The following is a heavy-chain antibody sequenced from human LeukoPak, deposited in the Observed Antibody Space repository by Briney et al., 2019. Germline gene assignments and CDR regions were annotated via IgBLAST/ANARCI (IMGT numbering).Heavy chain of an antibody. Sequence: SGRPPRLSCAASGFTFDDYAMHWVRQAPGKGLEWVSGISWNSGSIGYADSVKGRFTISRDNAKNSLYLQMNSLRAEDTALYYCAKDITPRPPFDILTGSTPRDYYGMDVWGQGTTVTVSS. CDR1: GFTFDDYA. J-gene: IGHJ6*02. CDR3: AKDITPRPPFDILTGSTPRDYYGMDV. V-gene: IGHV3-9*01. D-gene: IGHD3-9*01. CDR2: ISWNSGSI.